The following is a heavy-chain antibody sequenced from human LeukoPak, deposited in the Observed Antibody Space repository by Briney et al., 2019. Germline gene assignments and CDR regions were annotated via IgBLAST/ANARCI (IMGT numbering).Heavy chain of an antibody. V-gene: IGHV3-21*01. CDR2: ISSSSSYI. J-gene: IGHJ4*02. CDR3: LAIYRLLSGDY. D-gene: IGHD2-2*01. Sequence: GGSLRLSCAASGFTFSNYAMTWVRQAPGKGLEWVSSISSSSSYIYYADSVKGRFTISRDNAKNSLYLQMNSLRAEDTAVYYCLAIYRLLSGDYWGQGTLVTVSS. CDR1: GFTFSNYA.